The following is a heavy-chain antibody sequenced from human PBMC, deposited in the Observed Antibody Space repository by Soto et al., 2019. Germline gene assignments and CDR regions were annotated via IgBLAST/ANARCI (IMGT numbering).Heavy chain of an antibody. Sequence: PGGSLRLSCAASGFIFNNYGMHWVRQAPGKGLEWVALIYYDGTSKYYADSVKGRFTISRDNSRDTLYLQVNSLRAEDTAVYYCARGYSSGYSAFDYWGQGAPVTVS. V-gene: IGHV3-33*01. D-gene: IGHD3-22*01. CDR1: GFIFNNYG. J-gene: IGHJ4*02. CDR3: ARGYSSGYSAFDY. CDR2: IYYDGTSK.